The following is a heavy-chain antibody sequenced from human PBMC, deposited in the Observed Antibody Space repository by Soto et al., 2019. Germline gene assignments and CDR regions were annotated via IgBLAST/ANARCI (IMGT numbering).Heavy chain of an antibody. J-gene: IGHJ4*02. D-gene: IGHD2-15*01. Sequence: ASVKVSCKASGYTFTSYGISWVRQAPGQGLEWMGWISAYNGNTNYAQKLQGRVTMTTDTSTSTAYMELRSLRSGDTAVYYCARVRPATSSRTIDYWGQGTLVTVSS. CDR3: ARVRPATSSRTIDY. V-gene: IGHV1-18*01. CDR2: ISAYNGNT. CDR1: GYTFTSYG.